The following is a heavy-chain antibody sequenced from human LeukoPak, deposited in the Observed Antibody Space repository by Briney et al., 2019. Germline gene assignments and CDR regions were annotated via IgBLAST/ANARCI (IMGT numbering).Heavy chain of an antibody. V-gene: IGHV3-7*01. Sequence: GGSLRLSCAASGFTFSSYWMSWVRQAPGKGLEWVVNIKQDGSEKYYVDSVKGRFTISRDNAKNSLYLQMNSLRAEDTAVYYCARATTGTPVGAFDIWGQGTMVTVSS. CDR2: IKQDGSEK. CDR1: GFTFSSYW. D-gene: IGHD1-1*01. J-gene: IGHJ3*02. CDR3: ARATTGTPVGAFDI.